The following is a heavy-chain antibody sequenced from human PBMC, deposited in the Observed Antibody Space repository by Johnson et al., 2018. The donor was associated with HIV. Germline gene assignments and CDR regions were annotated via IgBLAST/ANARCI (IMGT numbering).Heavy chain of an antibody. CDR3: NSYGDYPVGGFFDI. CDR2: IRSKAYGGTT. Sequence: VQLMESGGGLVQPGRSLRLSCTASGFTFGDYAMSWVRQAPGKGLEWVGFIRSKAYGGTTEYAASVKGRFTISRDDSKSIAYLQMNSLKTEDTAVYYCNSYGDYPVGGFFDIWGQGTMVSVSS. J-gene: IGHJ3*02. V-gene: IGHV3-49*04. CDR1: GFTFGDYA. D-gene: IGHD4-17*01.